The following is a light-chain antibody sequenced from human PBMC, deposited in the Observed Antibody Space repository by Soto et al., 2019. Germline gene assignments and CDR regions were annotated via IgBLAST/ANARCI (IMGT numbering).Light chain of an antibody. V-gene: IGLV2-14*01. J-gene: IGLJ2*01. CDR3: SSYTRSSTVV. Sequence: QSALTQHASVSRSPGQSITISCTGTSGDGGGYNYVSWYQHHPGKAPKLMIFEVSDRPSGASDRFSGSKSRNTASLTISGLQAEDEADYYCSSYTRSSTVVFGGGTQLTVL. CDR1: SGDGGGYNY. CDR2: EVS.